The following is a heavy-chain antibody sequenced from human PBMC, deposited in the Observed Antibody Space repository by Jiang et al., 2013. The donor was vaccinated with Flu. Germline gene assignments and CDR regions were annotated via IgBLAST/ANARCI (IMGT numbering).Heavy chain of an antibody. V-gene: IGHV7-4-1*02. CDR2: INTNTGNP. CDR3: ARESIAALVDY. CDR1: GYTFTHYA. J-gene: IGHJ4*02. Sequence: KASGYTFTHYAINWVRQAPGQGLEWMGWINTNTGNPTYAQGFTGRFVFSLDTSVSTAYLQINTLKGEDTAVYYCARESIAALVDYWGQGTLVTVSS. D-gene: IGHD6-13*01.